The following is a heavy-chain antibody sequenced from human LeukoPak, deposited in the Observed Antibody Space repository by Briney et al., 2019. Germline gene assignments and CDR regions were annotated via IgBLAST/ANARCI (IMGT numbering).Heavy chain of an antibody. J-gene: IGHJ6*03. D-gene: IGHD3-3*01. CDR1: GGSFSGYY. CDR2: IDHSEST. CDR3: ARVSWNYYYYYMDV. V-gene: IGHV4-34*01. Sequence: SETLSLTCSVYGGSFSGYYWTWIRQPPGKGLEWIGEIDHSESTNYNPSLRSRVTMSVDTSKNQFSLKLSSVTAADTAVYYCARVSWNYYYYYMDVWGKGTTVTISS.